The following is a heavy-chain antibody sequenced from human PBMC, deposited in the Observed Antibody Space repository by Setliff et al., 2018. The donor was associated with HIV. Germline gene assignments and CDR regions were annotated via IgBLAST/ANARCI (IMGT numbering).Heavy chain of an antibody. CDR1: GGSISSHY. Sequence: TSETLSLTCTVSGGSISSHYWSWIRQPPGKGLEWIGYIHSTGSTNYNPSLKSRVTISVDTSKNQSSLNLTSVTAADTAVYYCARSKTFYDFWGGYYTHGAFKIWGLGTMVTVSS. J-gene: IGHJ3*02. V-gene: IGHV4-4*08. D-gene: IGHD3-3*01. CDR2: IHSTGST. CDR3: ARSKTFYDFWGGYYTHGAFKI.